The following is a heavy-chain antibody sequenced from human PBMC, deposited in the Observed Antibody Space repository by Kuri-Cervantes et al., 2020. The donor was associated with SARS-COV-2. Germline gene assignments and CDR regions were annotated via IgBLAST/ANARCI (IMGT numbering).Heavy chain of an antibody. Sequence: LSLTCAASGFTFSSYSMNWVRQAPGKGLEWVSSISSSSSYIYYADSVKGRFTISRDNSKNTLYLQMNSLRAEDTAVYYSAANSYYYYYYMDVWGKGTTVTVSS. V-gene: IGHV3-21*01. J-gene: IGHJ6*03. D-gene: IGHD4-23*01. CDR2: ISSSSSYI. CDR3: AANSYYYYYYMDV. CDR1: GFTFSSYS.